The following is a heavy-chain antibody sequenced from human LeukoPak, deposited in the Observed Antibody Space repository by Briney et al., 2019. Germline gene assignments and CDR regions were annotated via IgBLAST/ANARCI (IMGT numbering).Heavy chain of an antibody. J-gene: IGHJ4*02. CDR3: ARDYSDTFAYGPFDY. D-gene: IGHD3-22*01. CDR1: GGSIGSPTYY. Sequence: PSETLSLTCSVSGGSIGSPTYYWAWIRQPPGKGLEWIGAVHYSGSTYYSPSLVSRVTISVDTSKNQFSLKLASVTAADTAVYYCARDYSDTFAYGPFDYWGQGTLVTVSS. V-gene: IGHV4-39*07. CDR2: VHYSGST.